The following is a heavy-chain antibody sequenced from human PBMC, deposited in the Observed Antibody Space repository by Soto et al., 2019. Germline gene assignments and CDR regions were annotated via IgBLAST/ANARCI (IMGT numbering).Heavy chain of an antibody. CDR3: ARGPRIAVAENYYYYGTDV. CDR1: GYTFTSYA. Sequence: ASVKVSCKASGYTFTSYAMHWVRQAPGQRLEWMGWINAGNGNTKYSQKFQGRVTITRDTSASTAYMELSSLRSEDTAVYYCARGPRIAVAENYYYYGTDVWGQGTTVTVSS. V-gene: IGHV1-3*01. D-gene: IGHD6-19*01. J-gene: IGHJ6*02. CDR2: INAGNGNT.